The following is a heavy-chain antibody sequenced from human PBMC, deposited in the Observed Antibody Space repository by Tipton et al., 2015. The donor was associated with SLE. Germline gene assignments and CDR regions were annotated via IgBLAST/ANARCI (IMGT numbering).Heavy chain of an antibody. CDR3: ARASTSLFDY. V-gene: IGHV3-74*01. CDR2: INSDGSST. Sequence: SLRLSCAASGFTFSSTWTHWVRQAPGKGLEWVARINSDGSSTRYADSGKGRFTFSRDNAKNTLYLEMHNLRAEDTAVYYCARASTSLFDYWGQGPRSSSPQ. CDR1: GFTFSSTW. D-gene: IGHD1-1*01. J-gene: IGHJ4*02.